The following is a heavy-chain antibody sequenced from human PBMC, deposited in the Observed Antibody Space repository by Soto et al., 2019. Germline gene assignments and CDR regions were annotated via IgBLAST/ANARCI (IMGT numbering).Heavy chain of an antibody. D-gene: IGHD4-17*01. CDR2: INHSGST. V-gene: IGHV4-34*01. CDR3: AREKSPYGRYYYYYMDV. J-gene: IGHJ6*03. Sequence: ASETLSLTCAVYCGSFSGYYWSWIRQPPGKGLEWIGEINHSGSTNYNPSLKSRVTISVDTSKNQFSLKLSSVTAADTAVYYCAREKSPYGRYYYYYMDVWGKGTTVTVS. CDR1: CGSFSGYY.